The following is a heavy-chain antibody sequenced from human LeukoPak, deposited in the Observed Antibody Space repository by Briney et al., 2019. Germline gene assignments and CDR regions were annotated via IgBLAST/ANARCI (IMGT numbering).Heavy chain of an antibody. V-gene: IGHV3-9*01. CDR3: AKEQRGYTGYAVGSWFDP. J-gene: IGHJ5*02. CDR1: GFTFDDYA. D-gene: IGHD5-12*01. CDR2: ISWNSGSI. Sequence: PGGSLRLSCAASGFTFDDYAMHWVRQAPGKGLEWVSGISWNSGSIGYADSVKGRFTISRGNSKNTLYLQMNSLRAEDTAVYYCAKEQRGYTGYAVGSWFDPWGQGTLVTVSS.